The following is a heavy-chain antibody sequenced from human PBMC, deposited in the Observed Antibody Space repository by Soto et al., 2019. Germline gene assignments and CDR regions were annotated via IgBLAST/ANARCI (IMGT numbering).Heavy chain of an antibody. J-gene: IGHJ4*02. V-gene: IGHV3-30*18. CDR2: MSYDGSNE. CDR3: AKDGSHNFDY. Sequence: GGSLRLSCAASGSTFSHYAMHWVRQAPGKGLEWVALMSYDGSNEYYADSVKGRFTISRDNSKNTLYLQMNSLRAEDTAVYYCAKDGSHNFDYWGQGTLVTVS. CDR1: GSTFSHYA. D-gene: IGHD1-26*01.